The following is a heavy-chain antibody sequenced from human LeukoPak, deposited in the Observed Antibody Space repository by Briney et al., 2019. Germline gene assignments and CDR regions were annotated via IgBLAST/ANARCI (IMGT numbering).Heavy chain of an antibody. V-gene: IGHV3-66*02. J-gene: IGHJ6*03. CDR2: IYSGGST. Sequence: GGSLRLSCAASGFIVSSNYRSWVRQAPGKGLEWVSVIYSGGSTYYADSVKGRFTISRDNSKNTVYLQMNSLRAEDTAVYFCAKDWSEQTTTYYYYYMDVWGKGTTVTISS. CDR3: AKDWSEQTTTYYYYYMDV. D-gene: IGHD1-26*01. CDR1: GFIVSSNY.